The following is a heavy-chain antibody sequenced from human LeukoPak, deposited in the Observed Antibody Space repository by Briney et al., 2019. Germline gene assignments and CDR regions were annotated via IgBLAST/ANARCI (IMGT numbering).Heavy chain of an antibody. V-gene: IGHV3-7*01. D-gene: IGHD1-26*01. CDR3: ATLNWDDGEVSGFDH. Sequence: GGSLRLSCTASGFSFRNTWMSWVRQAPGKGLEWVANIKKDETEIYYADSVKGRFTISRDNAKRSLYLQMNVLRAADTAVYYCATLNWDDGEVSGFDHWGRGIMVTVSS. CDR1: GFSFRNTW. CDR2: IKKDETEI. J-gene: IGHJ5*02.